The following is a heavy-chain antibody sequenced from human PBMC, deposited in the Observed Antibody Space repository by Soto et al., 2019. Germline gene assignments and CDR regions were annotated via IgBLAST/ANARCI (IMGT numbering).Heavy chain of an antibody. D-gene: IGHD2-21*02. Sequence: EVQLVESGGDLVQPGGSLRLSCAASGFTFNTYWMNWVRQVPGKGLVWVSRINGDGSSTTYADSVKGRFTISRDNAKNTLYLQMNSLTAEDTAVYYCARGGGDYHYYYGVDVWGQGNTVTVSS. CDR2: INGDGSST. CDR3: ARGGGDYHYYYGVDV. J-gene: IGHJ6*02. V-gene: IGHV3-74*01. CDR1: GFTFNTYW.